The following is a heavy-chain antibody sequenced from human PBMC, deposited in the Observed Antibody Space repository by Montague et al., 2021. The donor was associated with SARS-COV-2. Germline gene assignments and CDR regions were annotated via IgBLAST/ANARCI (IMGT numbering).Heavy chain of an antibody. Sequence: CAISGDSVADPGAAWNWIRQSPSTRLERLGRTYYRSEWHTDYAVSVEGRLAIDADTSKNQFSLQLHSVTPEDSAVYYCASGWTLFDWGQGTLVTVSS. V-gene: IGHV6-1*01. D-gene: IGHD6-19*01. J-gene: IGHJ4*02. CDR2: TYYRSEWHT. CDR1: GDSVADPGAA. CDR3: ASGWTLFD.